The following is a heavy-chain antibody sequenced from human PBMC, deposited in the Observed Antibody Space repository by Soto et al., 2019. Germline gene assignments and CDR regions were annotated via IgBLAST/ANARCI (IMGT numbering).Heavy chain of an antibody. CDR1: GYTFTSYA. CDR3: ARLPYYYNVGEDYYYYGMDV. J-gene: IGHJ6*02. V-gene: IGHV1-3*01. Sequence: ASVKVSCKASGYTFTSYAMHWVRQAPGQRLEWMGWINAGNGNTKYSQKFQGRVTITRDTSASTAYMELSSLRSEDTAVYYCARLPYYYNVGEDYYYYGMDVWGQGTTVTVSS. D-gene: IGHD3-10*01. CDR2: INAGNGNT.